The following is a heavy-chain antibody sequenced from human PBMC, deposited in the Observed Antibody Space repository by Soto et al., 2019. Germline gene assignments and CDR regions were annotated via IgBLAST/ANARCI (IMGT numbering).Heavy chain of an antibody. Sequence: GGSLRLSCVVSVFPFGSNAMSWVRQAPGKGLEWVSGLSNTGRRTSYADSVKGRFNISRDNSENTVYLQMNSLRVEDTAVYYCATEMGATQGPFDNWGQGTLVTVSS. V-gene: IGHV3-23*01. J-gene: IGHJ4*02. D-gene: IGHD1-26*01. CDR3: ATEMGATQGPFDN. CDR2: LSNTGRRT. CDR1: VFPFGSNA.